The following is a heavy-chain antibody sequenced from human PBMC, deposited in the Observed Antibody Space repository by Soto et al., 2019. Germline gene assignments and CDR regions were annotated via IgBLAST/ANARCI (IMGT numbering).Heavy chain of an antibody. D-gene: IGHD4-17*01. CDR1: GATISSGGFY. CDR2: IYYTGST. Sequence: QVQLQESGPGLVEASQTLSLTCTVSGATISSGGFYWSWIRQRPGKGLEWIGHIYYTGSTYYKPSLNKRVTISVDMSRNQFSLRLRSVTAADTAKYFCARDDSFYGEPGYGMNVWGQGTTVTASS. CDR3: ARDDSFYGEPGYGMNV. V-gene: IGHV4-31*03. J-gene: IGHJ6*02.